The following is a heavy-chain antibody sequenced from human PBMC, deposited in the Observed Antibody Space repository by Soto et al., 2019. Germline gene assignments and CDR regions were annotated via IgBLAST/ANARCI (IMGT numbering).Heavy chain of an antibody. D-gene: IGHD5-18*01. J-gene: IGHJ6*02. CDR3: ARLGNVDTAMVDGMAV. Sequence: QVQLVQSGAEVKKPGSSVKVSCKASGGTFSSYAISWVRQAPGQGLEWMGGIIPIFGTANYAQKFQGRVTITADKSTSTAYMELSSMRSEDTAVYYCARLGNVDTAMVDGMAVWGQGTTVTVSS. CDR2: IIPIFGTA. CDR1: GGTFSSYA. V-gene: IGHV1-69*06.